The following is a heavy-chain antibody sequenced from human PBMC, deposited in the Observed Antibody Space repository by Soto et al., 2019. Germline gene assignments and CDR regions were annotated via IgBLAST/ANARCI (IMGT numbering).Heavy chain of an antibody. J-gene: IGHJ4*02. D-gene: IGHD1-26*01. Sequence: QVQLVPSGAEVKKSGASVKVSCKASGYTLTGYYIHWVRQAPGQGPEWLGEISPNSGGTKYAQRFHGRVTMPRDTSITTVYMELSNLSPDDTAVYYCGKGRSGDVGVFYWGQGTLVTVYS. CDR2: ISPNSGGT. CDR1: GYTLTGYY. V-gene: IGHV1-2*02. CDR3: GKGRSGDVGVFY.